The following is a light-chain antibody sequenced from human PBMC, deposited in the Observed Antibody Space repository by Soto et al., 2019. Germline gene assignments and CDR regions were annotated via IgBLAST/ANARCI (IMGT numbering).Light chain of an antibody. CDR2: GAS. J-gene: IGKJ1*01. CDR3: QQYGSSLWT. Sequence: ETVLTQSPGTLSLSPGERATLSCRASQTISSNYFAWYRQTPGQAPRLLIYGASNRPTGIADRFCGSGSGTDFTLIISRLEPEDFALYYCQQYGSSLWTFGQGTKVDIK. CDR1: QTISSNY. V-gene: IGKV3-20*01.